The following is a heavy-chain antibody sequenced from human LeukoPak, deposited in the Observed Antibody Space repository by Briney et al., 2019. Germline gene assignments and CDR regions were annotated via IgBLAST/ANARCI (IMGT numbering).Heavy chain of an antibody. CDR3: ARDPDYYGSGNYYDGSGC. J-gene: IGHJ4*02. Sequence: GGSLRLSCAASGFTFSRYSMSWVRQAPGKGREWVSYISSSSSNIYHADSVKGRFTISRDNAKNSLYLQMNSLRAEDTAVYYCARDPDYYGSGNYYDGSGCWGQGTLVTVSS. CDR1: GFTFSRYS. V-gene: IGHV3-48*01. CDR2: ISSSSSNI. D-gene: IGHD3-10*01.